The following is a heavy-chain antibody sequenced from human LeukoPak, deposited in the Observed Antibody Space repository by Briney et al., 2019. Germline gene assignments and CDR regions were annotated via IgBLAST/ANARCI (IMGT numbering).Heavy chain of an antibody. Sequence: GGSLRLSCAASGFTFTTYTISWVRQAPGKGLEWVSSIYGDASKTFYADSVRGRFTISRDSSKSMVYLQMNGLRVDDPALYYCAKDRVPHNGWNFDMWVQGTMVIVSA. D-gene: IGHD1-1*01. CDR1: GFTFTTYT. V-gene: IGHV3-23*01. CDR3: AKDRVPHNGWNFDM. CDR2: IYGDASKT. J-gene: IGHJ3*02.